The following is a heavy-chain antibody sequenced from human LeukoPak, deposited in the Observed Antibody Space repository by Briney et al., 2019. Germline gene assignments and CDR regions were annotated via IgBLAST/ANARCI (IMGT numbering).Heavy chain of an antibody. CDR2: IYYSGNT. CDR1: GGSISTSSYY. Sequence: SETLSLTCTVSGGSISTSSYYWGWIRQPPGKGLEWIGSIYYSGNTYYNPSLKSRLTISVDTSKNQFSLKLSSVTAADTAVYYCARDYYDGSGYFDYWGQGTLVTVSS. J-gene: IGHJ4*02. D-gene: IGHD3-22*01. CDR3: ARDYYDGSGYFDY. V-gene: IGHV4-39*07.